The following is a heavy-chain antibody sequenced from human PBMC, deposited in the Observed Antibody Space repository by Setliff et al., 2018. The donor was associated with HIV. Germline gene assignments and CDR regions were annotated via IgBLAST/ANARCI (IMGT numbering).Heavy chain of an antibody. J-gene: IGHJ3*02. CDR1: GFTFSSSE. Sequence: PGGSLRLSCAASGFTFSSSEMNWVRQAPGKGLEWVSYISSSSNTIYYADSVKGRFTISRDNSKNTMFLQMNSLRVEDTAIYYCAKMHTAMDPDTFDIWGQGTMVTVSS. CDR2: ISSSSNTI. CDR3: AKMHTAMDPDTFDI. D-gene: IGHD5-18*01. V-gene: IGHV3-48*03.